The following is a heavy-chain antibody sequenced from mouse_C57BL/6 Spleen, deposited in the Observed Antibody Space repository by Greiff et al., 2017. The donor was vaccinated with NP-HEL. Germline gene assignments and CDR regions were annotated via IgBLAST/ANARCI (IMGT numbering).Heavy chain of an antibody. D-gene: IGHD2-3*01. V-gene: IGHV1-81*01. CDR2: SYPRSGNT. CDR3: ARRDDGYSAWFAY. Sequence: QVQLKESGAELARPGASVKLSCKASGYTFTSYGISWVKQRTGQGLEWIGESYPRSGNTYYNEKFKGKATLTADKSSSTADMELRSLTSEDSAVYFCARRDDGYSAWFAYWGQGTLVTVSA. J-gene: IGHJ3*01. CDR1: GYTFTSYG.